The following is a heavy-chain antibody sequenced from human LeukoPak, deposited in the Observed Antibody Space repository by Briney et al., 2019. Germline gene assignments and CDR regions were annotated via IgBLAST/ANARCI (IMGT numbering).Heavy chain of an antibody. D-gene: IGHD1-26*01. Sequence: PGGSLRLSCAASGFSFTDHHIDWVRQAPGKGLERVGRARNKARSYTTEYAASVKGRFTVSRDDSKNSVYLQMNCLKTEDTAVYFCVRVSISGIYYFDYWGQGTLVTV. J-gene: IGHJ4*02. CDR2: ARNKARSYTT. V-gene: IGHV3-72*01. CDR3: VRVSISGIYYFDY. CDR1: GFSFTDHH.